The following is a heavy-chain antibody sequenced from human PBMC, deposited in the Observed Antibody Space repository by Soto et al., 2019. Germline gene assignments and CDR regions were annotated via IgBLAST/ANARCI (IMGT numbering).Heavy chain of an antibody. V-gene: IGHV3-66*01. D-gene: IGHD1-1*01. J-gene: IGHJ5*02. CDR1: GFTVSNNY. CDR2: IYSGGST. Sequence: DVQLVESGGGLVQPGGSLRLSCAVSGFTVSNNYMSWVRQAPGKGLEWVSLIYSGGSTYYADSVKGRFTISRDNSKNTLYLQMNSLRAEDTAVYYCTRGPGTTPGGNPWGQETLVTVSS. CDR3: TRGPGTTPGGNP.